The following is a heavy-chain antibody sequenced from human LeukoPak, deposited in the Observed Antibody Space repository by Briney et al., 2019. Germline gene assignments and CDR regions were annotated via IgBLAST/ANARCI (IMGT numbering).Heavy chain of an antibody. Sequence: GGSLRLSCVASGLTFDNYAMHWVRQAPGKGLEWISGISWNSATIAYADSVKGGFTISRDNAKNSLYLQMNSLRAEDTALYYCAKDVGDYPSTCFDPWGQGTLVTVSS. CDR2: ISWNSATI. CDR1: GLTFDNYA. D-gene: IGHD4-17*01. CDR3: AKDVGDYPSTCFDP. V-gene: IGHV3-9*01. J-gene: IGHJ5*02.